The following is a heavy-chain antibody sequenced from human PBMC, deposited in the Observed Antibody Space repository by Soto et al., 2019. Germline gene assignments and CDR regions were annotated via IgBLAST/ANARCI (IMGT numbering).Heavy chain of an antibody. V-gene: IGHV1-69*02. J-gene: IGHJ4*02. CDR2: IIPILGIA. CDR3: ARGYCSGGSCYRNRGFDY. CDR1: GGTFSSYT. D-gene: IGHD2-15*01. Sequence: SVKVSCKASGGTFSSYTISWVRQAPGQGLEWMGRIIPILGIANYAQKFQGRVTITADKSTSTAYMELSSLRSEDTAVYYCARGYCSGGSCYRNRGFDYWGQGTLVTVAS.